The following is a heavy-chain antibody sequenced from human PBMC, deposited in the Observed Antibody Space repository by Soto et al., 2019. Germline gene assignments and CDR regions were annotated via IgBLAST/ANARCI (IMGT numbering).Heavy chain of an antibody. CDR1: GFTFSSFG. J-gene: IGHJ6*02. D-gene: IGHD6-6*01. Sequence: PGGSLRLSCAASGFTFSSFGIHWVRQAPGKGLEWVAVISYDGSTKFYTDSVKGRFTIARDNSKNILYLQMNSLTIEDTAVFYCARSTSSTLNYYYGMDVWGQGTTVTVSS. CDR3: ARSTSSTLNYYYGMDV. V-gene: IGHV3-30*03. CDR2: ISYDGSTK.